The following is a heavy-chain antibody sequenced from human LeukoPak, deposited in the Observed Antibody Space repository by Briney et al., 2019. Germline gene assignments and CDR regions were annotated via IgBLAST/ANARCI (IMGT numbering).Heavy chain of an antibody. Sequence: GGSLRLSCAASGFTFSSYSMNWVRQAPGKGLEWVSSISSSSSYIYYADSVKGRFTISRDNAKNSLYLQMNSLRAEDTAVYYCARDRQQWLAQGFDPWGQGTLVTVPS. CDR2: ISSSSSYI. J-gene: IGHJ5*02. D-gene: IGHD6-19*01. V-gene: IGHV3-21*01. CDR3: ARDRQQWLAQGFDP. CDR1: GFTFSSYS.